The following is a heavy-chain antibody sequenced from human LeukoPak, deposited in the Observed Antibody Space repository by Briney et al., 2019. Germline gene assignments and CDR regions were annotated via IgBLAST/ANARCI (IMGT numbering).Heavy chain of an antibody. D-gene: IGHD1-1*01. CDR3: ARVVTVAWSERRPGYFYMDV. V-gene: IGHV3-21*01. CDR1: GFTFNNAW. Sequence: GGSLRLSCAASGFTFNNAWMSWVRQAPGKGLDWVASISSTGSYIYYADSGKGRFTISRDNAKKSLYLQMNSLRAEDTAVYYCARVVTVAWSERRPGYFYMDVWGKGTTVTVSS. J-gene: IGHJ6*03. CDR2: ISSTGSYI.